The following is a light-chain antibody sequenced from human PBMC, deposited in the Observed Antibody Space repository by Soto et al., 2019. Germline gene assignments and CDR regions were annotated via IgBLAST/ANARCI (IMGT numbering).Light chain of an antibody. V-gene: IGKV2-28*01. Sequence: DIVMTQSPLSLPITPGEPASISCRSSKSLLHSNGYNYLDWYLQKPGQSPQLLIYLGYNRASGVPDRFSGSGSGTDFTLKISRVEAEDVGVYYCMQALQTPLTFDQGTKVEIK. J-gene: IGKJ1*01. CDR3: MQALQTPLT. CDR1: KSLLHSNGYNY. CDR2: LGY.